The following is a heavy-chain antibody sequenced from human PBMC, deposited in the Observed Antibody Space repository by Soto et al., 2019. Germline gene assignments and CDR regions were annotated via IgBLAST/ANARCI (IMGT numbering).Heavy chain of an antibody. CDR2: IKEDGSEK. CDR3: GRCGVFGTKSVGDPYIDF. V-gene: IGHV3-7*01. J-gene: IGHJ6*03. Sequence: GGSLRLSCTAPGVSFNGYWMTWVRQAPGRGLEWVANIKEDGSEKYYVDSVKGRFSISRDNAENLLYLYMNSLRAEDTALYYCGRCGVFGTKSVGDPYIDFWGKGTTVTVSS. D-gene: IGHD2-21*01. CDR1: GVSFNGYW.